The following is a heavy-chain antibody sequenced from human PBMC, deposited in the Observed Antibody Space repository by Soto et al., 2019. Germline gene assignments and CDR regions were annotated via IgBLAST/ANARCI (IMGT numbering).Heavy chain of an antibody. CDR2: INAGNGNR. J-gene: IGHJ4*02. Sequence: ASVKVSCKASGYTSTSYAMHWVRQAPGQRLEWMGWINAGNGNRKYSQKFQGRVTITRDTSASTAYMELSSLRSEGTAVYYCARDSPPSDYWGQGTLVTVSS. CDR1: GYTSTSYA. CDR3: ARDSPPSDY. V-gene: IGHV1-3*01.